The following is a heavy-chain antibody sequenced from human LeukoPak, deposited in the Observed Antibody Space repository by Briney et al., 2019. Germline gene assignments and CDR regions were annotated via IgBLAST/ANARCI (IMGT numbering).Heavy chain of an antibody. CDR1: GYSISSGYY. Sequence: SETLSLTCAVSGYSISSGYYWVWIRQPPGKGLEWIGSIYHSGSTYYNPSLKSRVTISVDTSKNQFSLKLSSVTAADTAVYYCARQPSNYDYVWGSYRTHLNFDYWGQGTLVTVSS. V-gene: IGHV4-38-2*01. D-gene: IGHD3-16*02. CDR2: IYHSGST. J-gene: IGHJ4*02. CDR3: ARQPSNYDYVWGSYRTHLNFDY.